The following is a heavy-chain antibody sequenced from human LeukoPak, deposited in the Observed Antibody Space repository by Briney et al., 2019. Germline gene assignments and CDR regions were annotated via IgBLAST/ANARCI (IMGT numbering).Heavy chain of an antibody. Sequence: PSETLSLTCAVYGGSFSGYYWSWIRQPPGKGLEWIGEINHSGSTNYNPSLKSRVTISVDTSKNQFSLKLSSVTAADTAVYYCARDFDVGWYFDYWGQGTLVTVSS. CDR1: GGSFSGYY. CDR3: ARDFDVGWYFDY. J-gene: IGHJ4*02. V-gene: IGHV4-34*01. D-gene: IGHD3-9*01. CDR2: INHSGST.